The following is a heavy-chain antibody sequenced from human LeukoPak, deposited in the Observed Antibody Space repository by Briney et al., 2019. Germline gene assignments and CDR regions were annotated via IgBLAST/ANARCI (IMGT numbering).Heavy chain of an antibody. CDR1: GGTFSSYA. Sequence: SVKVSWKASGGTFSSYAISWVRQAPGQGLEWMGGIIPIFGTANYAQKFQGRVTITAGESTSTAYMELSSLRSEDTAVYYCARAGAVVDNWFDPWGQGTLVTVSS. V-gene: IGHV1-69*13. CDR2: IIPIFGTA. CDR3: ARAGAVVDNWFDP. J-gene: IGHJ5*02. D-gene: IGHD2-15*01.